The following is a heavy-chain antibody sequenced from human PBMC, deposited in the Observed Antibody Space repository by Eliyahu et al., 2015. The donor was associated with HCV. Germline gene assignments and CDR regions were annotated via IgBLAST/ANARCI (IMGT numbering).Heavy chain of an antibody. J-gene: IGHJ5*02. CDR1: GYXFTXYW. Sequence: EVQLVQSGAEVKKPGESLKISCKGSGYXFTXYWIGWVRQXPGKGLEWMGIIYPGDSDTRYSPSFQGQVTISADKSISTAYLQWSSLKASDTAMYYCARGALAYCGGDCPSGWFDPWGQGTLVTVSS. V-gene: IGHV5-51*03. D-gene: IGHD2-21*02. CDR2: IYPGDSDT. CDR3: ARGALAYCGGDCPSGWFDP.